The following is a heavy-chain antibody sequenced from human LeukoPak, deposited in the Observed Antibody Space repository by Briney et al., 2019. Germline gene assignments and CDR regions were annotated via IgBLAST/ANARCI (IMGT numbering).Heavy chain of an antibody. J-gene: IGHJ4*02. CDR3: ARGPSFSGYVNY. CDR2: IYYSGST. CDR1: GASMSSHY. D-gene: IGHD5-12*01. V-gene: IGHV4-59*11. Sequence: KPSETLSLTRTVSGASMSSHYWTWIRQPPGKGLEWIGYIYYSGSTNYNPSLKSRVTISADTSKNQFSLRLSSVTAADTAVYYCARGPSFSGYVNYWGQGTLVTVSS.